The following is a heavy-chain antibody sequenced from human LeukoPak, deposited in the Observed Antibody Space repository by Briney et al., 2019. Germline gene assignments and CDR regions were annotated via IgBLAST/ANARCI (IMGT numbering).Heavy chain of an antibody. V-gene: IGHV3-30*02. D-gene: IGHD3-3*01. CDR3: ARVPGDFWSGFTYFDY. CDR2: LRYDGSNK. Sequence: GGSLRLSCEASGFTFSRYGMHWVRQAPDKGLEWVAFLRYDGSNKYYAESVECRFTISRDSSKTTLYLQMNSLRAEDTAVYYCARVPGDFWSGFTYFDYWGQGTLVTVSS. J-gene: IGHJ4*02. CDR1: GFTFSRYG.